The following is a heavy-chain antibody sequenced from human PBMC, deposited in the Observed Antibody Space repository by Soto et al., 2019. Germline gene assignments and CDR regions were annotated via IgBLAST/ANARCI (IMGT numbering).Heavy chain of an antibody. V-gene: IGHV1-2*02. CDR2: INPNSGVT. Sequence: SGKVSFKASGYTFTGYYMHWVRQAPGQGLEWMGWINPNSGVTNYAQKFQGGVTMTRDTSISTAYMELSRLRSDDTAVYYCARGVDSSGWYISYYFDYWGQGTLVTVSS. CDR1: GYTFTGYY. CDR3: ARGVDSSGWYISYYFDY. D-gene: IGHD6-19*01. J-gene: IGHJ4*02.